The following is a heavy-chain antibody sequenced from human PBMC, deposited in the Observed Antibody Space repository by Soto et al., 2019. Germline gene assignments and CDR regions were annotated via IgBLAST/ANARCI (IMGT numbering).Heavy chain of an antibody. J-gene: IGHJ4*02. CDR3: ARGPNFYDNTGLDW. D-gene: IGHD3-22*01. Sequence: KTSETLSLTCSVSGGSMNNYYWSWIRQSAGKKLEWIGRIYSAGSTTYNPSLKSRVTMSIDASTNQFSLRLSSVTAADTAVYYCARGPNFYDNTGLDWWGLGALVTVSS. V-gene: IGHV4-4*07. CDR1: GGSMNNYY. CDR2: IYSAGST.